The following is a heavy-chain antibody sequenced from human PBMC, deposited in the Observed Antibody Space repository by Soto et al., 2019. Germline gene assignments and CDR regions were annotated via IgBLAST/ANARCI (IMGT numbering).Heavy chain of an antibody. CDR1: GGSISSYY. CDR3: ATHPPYGPLEH. V-gene: IGHV4-59*08. J-gene: IGHJ4*02. Sequence: SETLSLTCTVSGGSISSYYWSWIRQPPGKGLEWIGNIYYSENTNYNPSLKSRVTISVDTSKNQFSLRLTSVTAADTAVYYCATHPPYGPLEHWGQGTLVTVSS. CDR2: IYYSENT. D-gene: IGHD4-17*01.